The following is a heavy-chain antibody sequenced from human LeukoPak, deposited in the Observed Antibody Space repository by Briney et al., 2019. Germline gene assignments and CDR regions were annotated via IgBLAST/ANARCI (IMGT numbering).Heavy chain of an antibody. CDR1: GYTFTNYG. J-gene: IGHJ4*02. CDR2: VSPYNGHT. D-gene: IGHD1-26*01. V-gene: IGHV1-18*01. CDR3: VRDPDSGSYSSGY. Sequence: ASVKVSCKASGYTFTNYGFSWVRQAPGQGLEWMGWVSPYNGHTNYVQKLQGRVTMTTDTSTSTAYMELRSLRSDDTAVYYCVRDPDSGSYSSGYWGQGTLVTVSS.